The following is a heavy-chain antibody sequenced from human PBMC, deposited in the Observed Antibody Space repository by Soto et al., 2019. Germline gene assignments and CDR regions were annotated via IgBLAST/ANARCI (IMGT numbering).Heavy chain of an antibody. CDR1: GYTLNTYG. CDR3: ARVKYFDY. Sequence: QVQLVQSGAEVKKPGASVKVSCKASGYTLNTYGITWVRQAPGQGLEWMGWIRANNDHINYPQKLQGRVTMTTDTTTSTAYMELRNLTSDDTAVYDCARVKYFDYWGQGTLVTVSS. CDR2: IRANNDHI. J-gene: IGHJ4*02. V-gene: IGHV1-18*01.